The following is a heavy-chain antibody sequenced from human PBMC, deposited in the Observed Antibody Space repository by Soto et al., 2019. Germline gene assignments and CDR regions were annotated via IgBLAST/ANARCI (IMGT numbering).Heavy chain of an antibody. V-gene: IGHV4-31*03. J-gene: IGHJ5*02. CDR3: ARCSLVVVPAPGFDP. Sequence: SETLSLTCTVSGGSISSGGYYWSWIRQHPGKGLEWIGYIYYSGSTYYNPSLKSRVTISVDTSKNQFSLKLSSVSAADTALYYCARCSLVVVPAPGFDPWGRGTLVTVS. CDR1: GGSISSGGYY. D-gene: IGHD2-2*01. CDR2: IYYSGST.